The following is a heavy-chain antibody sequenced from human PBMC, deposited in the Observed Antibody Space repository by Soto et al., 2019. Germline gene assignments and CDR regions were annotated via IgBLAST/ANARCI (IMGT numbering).Heavy chain of an antibody. J-gene: IGHJ4*02. CDR2: ISYDGTNK. D-gene: IGHD4-4*01. Sequence: PGGSLRLSCAASGFTFSTYAMHWVRQAPGKGLEWVALISYDGTNKYYADSVKGRFTISRDNSKNTVFLRMHSLRPDDTALYYCARQGSYDYTSIDYWGQGTLVTVSS. V-gene: IGHV3-30-3*01. CDR3: ARQGSYDYTSIDY. CDR1: GFTFSTYA.